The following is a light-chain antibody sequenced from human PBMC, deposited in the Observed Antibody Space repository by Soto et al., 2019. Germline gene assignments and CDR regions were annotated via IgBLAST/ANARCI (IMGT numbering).Light chain of an antibody. V-gene: IGKV1D-12*01. Sequence: QLIESPTSVSAFVGDRVIITCGASQGINNWLAWYQQKPGKASKLLIYAASSLQSGVPSRGSGSGAWTDFTLTISRLQHEEFATYYCQQANSFPPTFGQGKRLEIK. CDR1: QGINNW. CDR2: AAS. J-gene: IGKJ5*01. CDR3: QQANSFPPT.